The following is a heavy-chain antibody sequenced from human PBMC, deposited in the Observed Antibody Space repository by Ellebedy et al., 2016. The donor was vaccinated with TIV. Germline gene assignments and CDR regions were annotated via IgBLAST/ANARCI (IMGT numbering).Heavy chain of an antibody. CDR3: ARDFAPVAGQYGGGNYHGLDV. Sequence: ASVKVSXXASGYIFNDYYIHWVRQAPGQGLEWMGWIIPKSGDTKYARKFQGRVTMTGDTSITTAYMELSSLTSDDTAVYFCARDFAPVAGQYGGGNYHGLDVWGQGTTVTVSS. J-gene: IGHJ6*02. V-gene: IGHV1-2*02. D-gene: IGHD2-2*01. CDR1: GYIFNDYY. CDR2: IIPKSGDT.